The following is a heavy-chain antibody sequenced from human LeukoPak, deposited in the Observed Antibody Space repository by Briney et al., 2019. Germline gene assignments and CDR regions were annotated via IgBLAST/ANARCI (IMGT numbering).Heavy chain of an antibody. CDR1: GASINSFS. CDR2: IYYSGST. Sequence: SETLSLTCSVSGASINSFSWNWIRQPPGKGLEWIGYIYYSGSTNYNPSLKSRVTISVDTSKNQFSLKLSSVTAADTAVYYCARVSSSPVGYYFDYWGQGTLVTVSS. CDR3: ARVSSSPVGYYFDY. V-gene: IGHV4-59*01. D-gene: IGHD6-6*01. J-gene: IGHJ4*02.